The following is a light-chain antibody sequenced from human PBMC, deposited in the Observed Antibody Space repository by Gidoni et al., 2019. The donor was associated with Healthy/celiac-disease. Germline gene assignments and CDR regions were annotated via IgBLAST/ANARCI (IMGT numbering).Light chain of an antibody. V-gene: IGKV1-33*01. CDR3: QQYDVLPPIT. CDR1: QDISNY. CDR2: DAS. Sequence: DIQMTQSTSSLSASVGDRVTITCQASQDISNYLNWYQQKPGKAPKLLIYDASNLETGVPSRFSGSGSGTDFTFTITSLQPEDIATYYCQQYDVLPPITFGQGTRLEIK. J-gene: IGKJ5*01.